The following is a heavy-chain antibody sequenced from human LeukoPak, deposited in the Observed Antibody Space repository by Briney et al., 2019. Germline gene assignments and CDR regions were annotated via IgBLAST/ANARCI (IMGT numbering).Heavy chain of an antibody. D-gene: IGHD2-15*01. CDR3: ARDRGYCSGGSCYSPVGYFDY. Sequence: GGSLRLSCAGSGFTFNNYAMTWVRQAPERGLEWVSSITSGGGTNYADSVKGRFTISRDNAKNSLYLQMNSLRAEDTAVYYCARDRGYCSGGSCYSPVGYFDYWGQGTLVTVSS. CDR2: ITSGGGT. V-gene: IGHV3-69-1*01. J-gene: IGHJ4*02. CDR1: GFTFNNYA.